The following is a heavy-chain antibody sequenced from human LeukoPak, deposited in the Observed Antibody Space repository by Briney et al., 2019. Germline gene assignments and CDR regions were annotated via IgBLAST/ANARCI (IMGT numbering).Heavy chain of an antibody. V-gene: IGHV3-30*03. CDR3: AVGAGPLDFDY. J-gene: IGHJ4*02. Sequence: GGSLRLSCAASGFTFSSYGMHWVRQAPGKGLEWVAVISYDGSNKYYADSVKGRFTISRDNSKNTLYLQMNSLRAEDTAVYYCAVGAGPLDFDYWGQGTLVTVSS. CDR2: ISYDGSNK. CDR1: GFTFSSYG. D-gene: IGHD1-26*01.